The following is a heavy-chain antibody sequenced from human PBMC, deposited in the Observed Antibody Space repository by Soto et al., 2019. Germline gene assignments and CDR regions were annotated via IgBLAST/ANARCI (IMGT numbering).Heavy chain of an antibody. CDR1: GGTFSSYA. CDR2: IIPIFGTA. D-gene: IGHD2-15*01. CDR3: ARSQGGSSSLDIYYYYYYGMDV. V-gene: IGHV1-69*01. Sequence: QVQLVQSGAEVKKPGSSVKVSCKAPGGTFSSYAISWVRQAPGQGLEWMGGIIPIFGTAKYAQKFQGRDTITADESTSTGYMELSSQRSEDTAVYYCARSQGGSSSLDIYYYYYYGMDVWGQGTTVTVSS. J-gene: IGHJ6*02.